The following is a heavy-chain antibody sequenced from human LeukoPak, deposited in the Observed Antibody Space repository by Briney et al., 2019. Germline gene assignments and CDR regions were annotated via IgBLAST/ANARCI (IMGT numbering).Heavy chain of an antibody. CDR1: GYTLTELS. Sequence: ASVKVSCKVSGYTLTELSMHWVRQAPGEGLEWMGGFDPEDGETIYAQKFQGRVTMTEDTSTDTAYMELSSLRSEDTAVYYCATVGSSSWYWGTDYWGQGTLVTVSS. J-gene: IGHJ4*02. V-gene: IGHV1-24*01. D-gene: IGHD6-13*01. CDR2: FDPEDGET. CDR3: ATVGSSSWYWGTDY.